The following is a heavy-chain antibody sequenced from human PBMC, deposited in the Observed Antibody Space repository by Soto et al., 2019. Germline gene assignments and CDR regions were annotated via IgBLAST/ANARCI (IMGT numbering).Heavy chain of an antibody. Sequence: SVKVSCKASGGTFSSYAISWVRQAPGQGLEWMGGIIPIFGTANYAQKFQGRVTITADESTSTAYMELSSLRSEDTAVYYCARGLHYDTGERIMDWGRGTLVTVSS. V-gene: IGHV1-69*13. J-gene: IGHJ4*02. D-gene: IGHD3-9*01. CDR1: GGTFSSYA. CDR3: ARGLHYDTGERIMD. CDR2: IIPIFGTA.